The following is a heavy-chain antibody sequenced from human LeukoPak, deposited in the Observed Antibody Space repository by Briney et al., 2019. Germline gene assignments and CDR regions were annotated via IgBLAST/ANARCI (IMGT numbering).Heavy chain of an antibody. CDR3: VRIAVGGRSLCFDP. V-gene: IGHV2-70*04. D-gene: IGHD2-15*01. J-gene: IGHJ5*02. Sequence: SGPTLVNPTQTLTLTCTFSGFSLSTSETRVSWIRQPPGKALEWLARIDWDDEKFYSTSLKTRLTISKETSKNQVVLTMTNMDPMDSATYYCVRIAVGGRSLCFDPWGQRTLVTVSS. CDR2: IDWDDEK. CDR1: GFSLSTSETR.